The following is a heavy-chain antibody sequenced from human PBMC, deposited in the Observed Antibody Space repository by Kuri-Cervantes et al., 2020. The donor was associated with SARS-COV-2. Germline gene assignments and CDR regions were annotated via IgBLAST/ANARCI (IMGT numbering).Heavy chain of an antibody. Sequence: GSLRLSCAVFGGSFSGYYWSWIRQSPGKGLEWIGKINHSGSTNYNPSLSSRVTISVDMSKNQFSLRLSSVTAADTAMYYCARGREGVVPATILGLGYFLYFSMDVWGKGTSVTGS. J-gene: IGHJ6*03. CDR1: GGSFSGYY. CDR3: ARGREGVVPATILGLGYFLYFSMDV. CDR2: INHSGST. V-gene: IGHV4-34*01. D-gene: IGHD2-2*01.